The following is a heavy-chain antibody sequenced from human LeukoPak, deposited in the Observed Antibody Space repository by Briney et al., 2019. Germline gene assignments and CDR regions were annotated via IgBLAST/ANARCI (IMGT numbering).Heavy chain of an antibody. CDR1: GGSITNYY. J-gene: IGHJ4*02. V-gene: IGHV4-59*12. CDR3: ARGVTVRGDRTFDY. D-gene: IGHD3-10*01. CDR2: SYYNGNT. Sequence: PSETLSLTCTVSGGSITNYYWSWIRQPPGKGLEWIGFSYYNGNTNYNPSLKSRLTMSVDTSKNQFSLKLSSVTAADTAVYYCARGVTVRGDRTFDYWGQGTLVTVSS.